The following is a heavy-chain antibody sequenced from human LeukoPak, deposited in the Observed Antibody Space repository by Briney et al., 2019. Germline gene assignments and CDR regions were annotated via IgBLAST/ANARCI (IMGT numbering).Heavy chain of an antibody. J-gene: IGHJ6*02. D-gene: IGHD2/OR15-2a*01. CDR1: GFTFSSYS. CDR2: ISSSSSTI. Sequence: GGSLRLSCAASGFTFSSYSMNWVRQAPGKGLEWVSYISSSSSTIYYADSVKGQFTISRDNAKNSLYLQMNSLRAEDTAVYYCARDTTLYYYGMDVWGQGTTVTVSS. CDR3: ARDTTLYYYGMDV. V-gene: IGHV3-48*04.